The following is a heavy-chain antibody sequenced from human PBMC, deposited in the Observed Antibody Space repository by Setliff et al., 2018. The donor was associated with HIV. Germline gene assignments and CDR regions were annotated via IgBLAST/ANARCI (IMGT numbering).Heavy chain of an antibody. V-gene: IGHV1-69*13. CDR1: GGTFSTYG. Sequence: ASVKVSCKASGGTFSTYGLSWVRQAPGQGLEWMGGIIPLFDTSNYAQKFQGRVTITADESTSTAYMELSSLTSEDSAVYYCAKADYCSGGSCNSRRSIDYWGQGTLVTVSS. J-gene: IGHJ4*02. D-gene: IGHD2-15*01. CDR2: IIPLFDTS. CDR3: AKADYCSGGSCNSRRSIDY.